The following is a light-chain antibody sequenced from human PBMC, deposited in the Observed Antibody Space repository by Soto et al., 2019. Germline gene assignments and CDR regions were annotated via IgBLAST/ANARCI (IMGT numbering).Light chain of an antibody. CDR2: VAS. Sequence: EIVLTQSPATLSVSPGERATLSCRASQSVNQKLGWYQQKPGQAPSLLIYVASYRATGIPARFSGSGSGTEYTLTISNLQAEDFAVYYCQQFNNWPHPCGQGTRLGIK. V-gene: IGKV3-15*01. CDR3: QQFNNWPHP. J-gene: IGKJ2*01. CDR1: QSVNQK.